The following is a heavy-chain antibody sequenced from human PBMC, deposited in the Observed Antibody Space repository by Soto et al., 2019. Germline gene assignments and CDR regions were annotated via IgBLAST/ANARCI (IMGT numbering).Heavy chain of an antibody. Sequence: SVKVSCQASGGTFSRYPIRSVRQAPGQGLEWMGGIIPIFGTANYAQKFQGRVTITADESTSTAYMELSSLRSEDTAVYYCARDSGSSWYRAFDIWGQGTIVTASS. CDR3: ARDSGSSWYRAFDI. D-gene: IGHD6-13*01. V-gene: IGHV1-69*13. J-gene: IGHJ3*02. CDR2: IIPIFGTA. CDR1: GGTFSRYP.